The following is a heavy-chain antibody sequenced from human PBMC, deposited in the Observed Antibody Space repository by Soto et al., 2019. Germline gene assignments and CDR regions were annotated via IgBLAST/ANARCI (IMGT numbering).Heavy chain of an antibody. V-gene: IGHV1-2*02. Sequence: ASVKVSFKASGYTFTGYYIHWLRQAPGQGLEWMGSISPHSGSPNYAQRFQGRVTMTRDTSMTTVYMEMSGLTSDDTAVYYCAREEQTGANYYLDYWGQGTLVTSPQ. CDR3: AREEQTGANYYLDY. J-gene: IGHJ4*02. CDR1: GYTFTGYY. CDR2: ISPHSGSP. D-gene: IGHD7-27*01.